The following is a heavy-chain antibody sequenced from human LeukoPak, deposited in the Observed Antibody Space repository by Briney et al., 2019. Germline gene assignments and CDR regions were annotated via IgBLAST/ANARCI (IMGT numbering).Heavy chain of an antibody. J-gene: IGHJ4*02. CDR2: ISAYNGNT. V-gene: IGHV1-18*01. CDR1: GYTFTSYG. D-gene: IGHD1-26*01. Sequence: ASVKVSCKASGYTFTSYGISWVRQATGQGLEWMGWISAYNGNTNYAQKLQGRVTMTTDTSTSTAYMELRSLRSDDTAVYYCARDGQTFRSGSYSDPFDYWGQGTLVTVSS. CDR3: ARDGQTFRSGSYSDPFDY.